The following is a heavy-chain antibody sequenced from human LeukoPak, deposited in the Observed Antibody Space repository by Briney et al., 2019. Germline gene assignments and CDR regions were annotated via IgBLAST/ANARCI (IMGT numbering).Heavy chain of an antibody. V-gene: IGHV3-53*01. CDR3: ARGRGYCTSGSCYCDY. CDR2: IYSGGST. J-gene: IGHJ4*02. Sequence: PGGSLRLSCAASGFTVSSNYMSWVRQAPGKGLEWVSVIYSGGSTYYADSVKGRFTISRDNSKNTLYLQMNSLTAEDTAVYYCARGRGYCTSGSCYCDYWGQGTLVTVSS. D-gene: IGHD2-8*01. CDR1: GFTVSSNY.